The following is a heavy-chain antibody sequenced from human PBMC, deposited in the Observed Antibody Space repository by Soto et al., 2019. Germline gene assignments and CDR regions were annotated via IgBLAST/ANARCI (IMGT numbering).Heavy chain of an antibody. J-gene: IGHJ5*02. CDR2: IFYSGST. V-gene: IGHV4-31*03. CDR1: GGSINSGGYY. CDR3: VRDRCSSNTCSRTARYNWFDP. Sequence: QVQLQESGPGLVKPSQTLSLICTVSGGSINSGGYYWNWIRQHPGKGLEWIGYIFYSGSTYYNPFLRSRVTISADTSENQFSLNLSSVTAADTAVYYCVRDRCSSNTCSRTARYNWFDPWGQGTLVTVSS. D-gene: IGHD2-2*01.